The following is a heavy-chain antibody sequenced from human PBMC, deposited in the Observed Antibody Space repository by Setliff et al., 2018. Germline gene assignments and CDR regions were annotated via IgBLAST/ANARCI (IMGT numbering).Heavy chain of an antibody. CDR3: ARFAKCGGHCWNDY. CDR1: GYKFTSNW. CDR2: IYPGDSD. J-gene: IGHJ4*02. Sequence: GESLKISCKGYGYKFTSNWIAWVRQTPGKGLEWMGFIYPGDSDKYSPSFRGRFTISRDNSKNILYLQMNSLRPEDTAVYYCARFAKCGGHCWNDYWGQGTRVTVSS. V-gene: IGHV5-51*01. D-gene: IGHD2-21*02.